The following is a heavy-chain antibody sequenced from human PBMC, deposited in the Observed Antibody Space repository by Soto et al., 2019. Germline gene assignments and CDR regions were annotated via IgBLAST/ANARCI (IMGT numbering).Heavy chain of an antibody. CDR2: ISGSGGST. CDR1: GFTFSSYA. D-gene: IGHD3-16*01. Sequence: GGSLRLSCAASGFTFSSYAMSWVRQAPGKGLEWVSAISGSGGSTYYADSVKGRFTISRDNAKNSLDLQMNSLRAVDTAVYYCARGPLDYWGQGTLVTVSS. J-gene: IGHJ4*02. V-gene: IGHV3-23*01. CDR3: ARGPLDY.